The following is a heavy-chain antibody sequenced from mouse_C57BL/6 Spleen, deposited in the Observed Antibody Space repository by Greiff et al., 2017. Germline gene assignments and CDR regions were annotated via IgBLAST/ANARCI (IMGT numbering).Heavy chain of an antibody. CDR1: GYTFTDYN. J-gene: IGHJ3*01. V-gene: IGHV1-18*01. CDR2: INPNNGGT. CDR3: ARNSNYSWFAY. D-gene: IGHD2-5*01. Sequence: VQLKESGPELVKPGASVKIPCKASGYTFTDYNMDWVKQSHGKSLEWIGDINPNNGGTNYNQKFKGKATLTVDKSSSTAYMELRSLTSEDTAVYYCARNSNYSWFAYWGQGTLVTVSA.